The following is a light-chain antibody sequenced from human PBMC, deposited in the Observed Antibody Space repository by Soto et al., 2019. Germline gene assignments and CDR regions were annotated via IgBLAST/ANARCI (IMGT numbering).Light chain of an antibody. CDR3: LKDYNYPWT. V-gene: IGKV1-6*01. CDR1: QDIRNN. J-gene: IGKJ1*01. Sequence: AIQLTQSPSSRSASVGDRVTITFLASQDIRNNLGWYQQKPGKATKLLIYAASSLKSGVPSRFSDSGSGTDFTLTINSLQTEDFATYYCLKDYNYPWTFGQGTKVDIK. CDR2: AAS.